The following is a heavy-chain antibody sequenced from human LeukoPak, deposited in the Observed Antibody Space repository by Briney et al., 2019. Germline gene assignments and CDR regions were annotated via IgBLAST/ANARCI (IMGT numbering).Heavy chain of an antibody. D-gene: IGHD2-21*02. CDR1: GFTFSSYG. CDR3: AKGPYDIVVVTAIPGFDY. CDR2: ISYDGSNK. J-gene: IGHJ4*02. Sequence: GGSLRLSCAASGFTFSSYGMHWVRQAPGKGLEWVAVISYDGSNKYYADSVKGRFTISRDNSKNTLYLQMNSLRAEDTAVYYCAKGPYDIVVVTAIPGFDYWGQGTLVTVSS. V-gene: IGHV3-30*18.